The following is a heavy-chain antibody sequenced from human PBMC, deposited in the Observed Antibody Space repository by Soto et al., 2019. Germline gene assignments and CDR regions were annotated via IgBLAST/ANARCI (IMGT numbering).Heavy chain of an antibody. J-gene: IGHJ1*01. V-gene: IGHV3-48*01. CDR2: ISSNSDTV. CDR1: GFTLSSYS. CDR3: ARVGLKFVLGGEFYQV. D-gene: IGHD3-3*02. Sequence: DVYLVESGGGLVQPGGSLRLSCTASGFTLSSYSMNWVRQAPGKGPEWVSHISSNSDTVDYADSVKGRFTISRDNARKSLSLPKHYLRAADTAVYYCARVGLKFVLGGEFYQVWRQGTLVTVSS.